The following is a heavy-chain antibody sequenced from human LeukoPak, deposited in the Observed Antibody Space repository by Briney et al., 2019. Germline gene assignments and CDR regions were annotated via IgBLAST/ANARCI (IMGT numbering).Heavy chain of an antibody. J-gene: IGHJ4*02. CDR2: ISGNGAGT. D-gene: IGHD2-2*01. Sequence: GGSLRLSCTASGFTLSKYAMNWVRQAPGKGLECVSTISGNGAGTYYADSVQGRFIISRDSSKNTLYLQMNSLRAEDTAVYYCARAPVVPAASYYFDYWGQGTLVTVSS. CDR1: GFTLSKYA. CDR3: ARAPVVPAASYYFDY. V-gene: IGHV3-23*01.